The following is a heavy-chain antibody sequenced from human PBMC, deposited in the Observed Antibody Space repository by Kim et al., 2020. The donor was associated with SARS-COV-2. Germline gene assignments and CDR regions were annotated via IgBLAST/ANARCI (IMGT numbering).Heavy chain of an antibody. Sequence: ASVKVSCKASGYTFTGYYMHWVRQAPGQGLEWMGRINPNSGGTNYAQKFQGRVTMTRDTSISTAYMELSRLRSDDTAVYYCARGTQLLWFGELLFSRDDDYWGQGTLVTVSS. V-gene: IGHV1-2*06. CDR1: GYTFTGYY. CDR3: ARGTQLLWFGELLFSRDDDY. J-gene: IGHJ4*02. D-gene: IGHD3-10*01. CDR2: INPNSGGT.